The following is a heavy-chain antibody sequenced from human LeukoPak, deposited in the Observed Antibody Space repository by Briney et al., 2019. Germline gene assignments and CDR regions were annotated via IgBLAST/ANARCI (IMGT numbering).Heavy chain of an antibody. J-gene: IGHJ4*02. CDR2: INHSGST. D-gene: IGHD5-18*01. Sequence: SETLSLTCAVYGGSFSGYYWSWIRQPPGKGLEWIGEINHSGSTNYNPSLESRVTISVDTSKNQFSLKLSSVTAADTAVYYCARGVTAMVTWGQGTLVTVSS. V-gene: IGHV4-34*01. CDR3: ARGVTAMVT. CDR1: GGSFSGYY.